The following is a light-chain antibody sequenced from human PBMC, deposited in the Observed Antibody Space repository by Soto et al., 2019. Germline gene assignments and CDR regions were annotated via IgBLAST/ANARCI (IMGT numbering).Light chain of an antibody. V-gene: IGKV1-33*01. CDR3: QQYGNLLYT. J-gene: IGKJ2*01. CDR2: DAS. Sequence: DLQMTQSPSSLSASVGDRVTITCQASQDISRYLNWYQHKPGKAHKLLLYDASNLQTGVPSRFSRSESGTDFSLTIGHLQPDDIATYVCQQYGNLLYTFGQGTKLEI. CDR1: QDISRY.